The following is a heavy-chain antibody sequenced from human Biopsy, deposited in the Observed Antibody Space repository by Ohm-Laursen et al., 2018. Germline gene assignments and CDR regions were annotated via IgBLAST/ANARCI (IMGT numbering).Heavy chain of an antibody. CDR1: GGPIYSYY. CDR2: IYFTGRT. D-gene: IGHD3-3*01. Sequence: GTLSLTCTVSGGPIYSYYWSWIRQPPGKALEWIGYIYFTGRTSYNPSLKSRVTISVDTSKNHFSLNLRSVTAADTAVYSCARLGNFWNAEDGLDLWGLGTMVTVSS. V-gene: IGHV4-59*08. CDR3: ARLGNFWNAEDGLDL. J-gene: IGHJ3*01.